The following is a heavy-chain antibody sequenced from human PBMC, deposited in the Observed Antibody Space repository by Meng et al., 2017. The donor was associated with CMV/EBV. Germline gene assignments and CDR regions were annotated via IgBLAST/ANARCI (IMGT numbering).Heavy chain of an antibody. D-gene: IGHD3-22*01. J-gene: IGHJ4*02. V-gene: IGHV1-8*01. Sequence: ASVKVSCKASGYTFTSYDINWVRQATGQGLEWMGWMNPNSGNTGYAQKFQGRVTMTRNTSISTAYMELSSLRSEDTAVYYCARDELYYYDSSGYKFDYWGQGTLVTVSS. CDR2: MNPNSGNT. CDR1: GYTFTSYD. CDR3: ARDELYYYDSSGYKFDY.